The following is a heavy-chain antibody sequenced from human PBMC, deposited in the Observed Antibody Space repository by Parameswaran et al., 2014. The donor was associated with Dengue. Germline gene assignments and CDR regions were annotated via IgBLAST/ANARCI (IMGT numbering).Heavy chain of an antibody. CDR3: ARAGRTIFGVVIGDY. CDR2: IYSGGST. D-gene: IGHD3-3*01. Sequence: VRQAPGKGLEWVSVIYSGGSTYYADSVKGRFTISRDNSKNTLYLQMNSLRAEDTAVYYCARAGRTIFGVVIGDYWGQGTLVTVSS. V-gene: IGHV3-53*01. J-gene: IGHJ4*02.